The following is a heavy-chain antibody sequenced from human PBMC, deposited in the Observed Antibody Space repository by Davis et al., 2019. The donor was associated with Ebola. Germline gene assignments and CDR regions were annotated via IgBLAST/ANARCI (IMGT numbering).Heavy chain of an antibody. Sequence: ASVKVSCKASGYRFTSHGISWVRQAPGQRPEWMGWIGTYNGNPSYAQKFQGRVTMTRDTSPSTVYMELSSLRSEDTAVYYCARGFLRFDPWGQGTLVTVSS. CDR2: IGTYNGNP. CDR3: ARGFLRFDP. V-gene: IGHV1-18*04. D-gene: IGHD3-3*01. CDR1: GYRFTSHG. J-gene: IGHJ5*02.